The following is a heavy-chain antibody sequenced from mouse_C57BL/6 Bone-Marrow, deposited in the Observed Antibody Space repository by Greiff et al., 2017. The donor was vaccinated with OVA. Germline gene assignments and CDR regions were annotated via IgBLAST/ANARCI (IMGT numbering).Heavy chain of an antibody. J-gene: IGHJ1*03. CDR2: LSSGGSYT. CDR3: ARHNSNYDWYFDV. D-gene: IGHD2-5*01. Sequence: EVKLMESGGDLVKPGGSLKLSCAASGFTFSSYGMSWVRQTPDKRLEWVATLSSGGSYTYYPASVKGRFTISRDNAKNTLYLQMSSLKSEDTAMYYCARHNSNYDWYFDVWGTGTTVTVSS. V-gene: IGHV5-6*01. CDR1: GFTFSSYG.